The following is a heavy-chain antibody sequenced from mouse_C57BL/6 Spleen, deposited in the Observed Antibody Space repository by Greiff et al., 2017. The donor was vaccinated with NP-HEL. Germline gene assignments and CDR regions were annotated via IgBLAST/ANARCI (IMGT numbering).Heavy chain of an antibody. J-gene: IGHJ4*01. CDR1: GYAFSSSW. V-gene: IGHV1-82*01. D-gene: IGHD4-1*01. CDR3: ARSAGTEAMDY. Sequence: VQLQQSGPELVKPGASVKISCKASGYAFSSSWMNWVKQRPGKGLESIGRIYPGDGDTNYNGKFKGKATLTADKSSSTAYMQLSSLTSEDSAVYFCARSAGTEAMDYWGQGTSVTVSS. CDR2: IYPGDGDT.